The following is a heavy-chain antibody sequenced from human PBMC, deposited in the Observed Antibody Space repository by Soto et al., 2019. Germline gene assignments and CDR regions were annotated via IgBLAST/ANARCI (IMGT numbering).Heavy chain of an antibody. CDR2: ISGRGGST. J-gene: IGHJ4*02. D-gene: IGHD3-3*01. V-gene: IGHV3-23*01. CDR3: PKGTSYDFYFDF. CDR1: GVTFSSYA. Sequence: GGSLRLSGAASGVTFSSYAMRWVRQAPGKGLEWVSAISGRGGSTYYAEYLKGLFTISRDNSKNTLYLQMNSLRAEDTSVYYCPKGTSYDFYFDFWGQGTLVTVSS.